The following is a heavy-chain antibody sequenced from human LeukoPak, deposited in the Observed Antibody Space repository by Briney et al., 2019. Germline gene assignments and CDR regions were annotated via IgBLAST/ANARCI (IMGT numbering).Heavy chain of an antibody. D-gene: IGHD4-17*01. Sequence: SETLSLTCTVSGGSISSYYWSWIRQPAGKGLEWIGRIYTSGSTNYNPSLKSRVTMSVDTSKNQFSLKLSSVTAADTAVYYCARTPSDGYGAYWYFDLWGRGTLVTVSS. CDR1: GGSISSYY. CDR2: IYTSGST. CDR3: ARTPSDGYGAYWYFDL. V-gene: IGHV4-4*07. J-gene: IGHJ2*01.